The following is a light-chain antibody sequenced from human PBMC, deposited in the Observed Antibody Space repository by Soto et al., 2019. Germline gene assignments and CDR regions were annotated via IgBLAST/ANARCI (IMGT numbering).Light chain of an antibody. CDR1: QSVSSSY. Sequence: EIVLTQSPGTLSLSPGERATLSCRASQSVSSSYLAWYQQKPGQAPRLLIYGASSRATGIPDWFSGSGSGTDFILTISRLETEDFAVYYCQQYASSPLSCGGGTKVEIK. J-gene: IGKJ4*01. CDR3: QQYASSPLS. V-gene: IGKV3-20*01. CDR2: GAS.